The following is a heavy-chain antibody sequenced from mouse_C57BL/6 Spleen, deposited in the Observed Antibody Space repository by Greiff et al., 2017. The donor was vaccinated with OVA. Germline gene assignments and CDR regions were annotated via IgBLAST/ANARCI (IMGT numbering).Heavy chain of an antibody. Sequence: QVQLQQPGAELVMPGASVKLSCKASGYTFTSYWMHWVKQRPGQGLEWIGAIDPSDSYTNYNQKFKGKSTLTVDKSSSTAYMQLSSLTSEDSAVYYCARYYYGSRPFDYWGQGTTLTVSS. V-gene: IGHV1-69*01. CDR2: IDPSDSYT. D-gene: IGHD1-1*01. CDR3: ARYYYGSRPFDY. J-gene: IGHJ2*01. CDR1: GYTFTSYW.